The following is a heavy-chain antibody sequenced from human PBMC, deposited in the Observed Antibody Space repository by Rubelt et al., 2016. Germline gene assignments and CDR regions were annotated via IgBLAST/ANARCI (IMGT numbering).Heavy chain of an antibody. CDR1: GFTFTKAW. D-gene: IGHD6-19*01. J-gene: IGHJ4*02. Sequence: EVRLLESGGGLVQTGGSLKLSCAAASGFTFTKAWMTWVRQAPGKGLEWVGRIKSETDGGTTDYAAPVKGRFTISRDDSKTTLYLQMRTLRDEDTVLYYCPTAGYVSGWAHLDYWGQGALVTVSS. CDR3: PTAGYVSGWAHLDY. V-gene: IGHV3-15*05. CDR2: IKSETDGGTT.